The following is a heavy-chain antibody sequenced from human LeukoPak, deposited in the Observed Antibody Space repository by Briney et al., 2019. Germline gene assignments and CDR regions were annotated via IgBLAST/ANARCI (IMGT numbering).Heavy chain of an antibody. CDR2: IKQDGSEK. J-gene: IGHJ3*02. V-gene: IGHV3-7*01. CDR3: ARDAFSRISIFGVVSDAFDI. CDR1: GFTFSTSW. Sequence: GGSLRLSCAASGFTFSTSWMIWVRPAPGKGLEWVANIKQDGSEKYYVDSVKGRFTISRDNAKNSLYLQMNSLRAKDTAVYYCARDAFSRISIFGVVSDAFDIWGQGTMVTVSS. D-gene: IGHD3-3*01.